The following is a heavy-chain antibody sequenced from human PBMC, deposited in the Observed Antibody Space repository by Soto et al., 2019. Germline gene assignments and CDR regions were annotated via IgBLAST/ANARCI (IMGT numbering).Heavy chain of an antibody. V-gene: IGHV3-7*01. CDR2: IKEDGSEK. Sequence: GGSLRLSCAASGFTFSNYAMNWVRQAPGKGPEWVASIKEDGSEKYYADSVKGRFTISRDNAKNTLFLQMNSLRVEDTAVYYCARDIVVVVAATNNFDNWGQGTLVTVSS. CDR1: GFTFSNYA. CDR3: ARDIVVVVAATNNFDN. D-gene: IGHD2-15*01. J-gene: IGHJ4*02.